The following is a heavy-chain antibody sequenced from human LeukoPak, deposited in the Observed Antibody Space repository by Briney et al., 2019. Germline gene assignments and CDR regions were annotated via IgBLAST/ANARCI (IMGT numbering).Heavy chain of an antibody. CDR2: IYYSGST. J-gene: IGHJ6*02. Sequence: SETLSLTCAVSGGSISSGGYSWSWIRQPPGKGLEWIGYIYYSGSTYYNPSLKSRVTISVDTSKNQFSLKLTSVTAADTAVYYCARDRYDSYPMDVWGQGTTVTVSS. D-gene: IGHD3-3*01. CDR3: ARDRYDSYPMDV. V-gene: IGHV4-31*11. CDR1: GGSISSGGYS.